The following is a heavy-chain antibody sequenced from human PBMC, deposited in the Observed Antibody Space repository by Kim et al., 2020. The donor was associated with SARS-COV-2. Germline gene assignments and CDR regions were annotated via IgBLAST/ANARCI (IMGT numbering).Heavy chain of an antibody. D-gene: IGHD3-9*01. J-gene: IGHJ4*02. CDR3: ARGNRGVILTGYYFY. V-gene: IGHV4-34*01. CDR1: GGSFSGYY. CDR2: INHSGST. Sequence: SETLSLTCAVYGGSFSGYYWSWIRQPPGKGLEWIGEINHSGSTNYNPSLKSRVTISVDTSKNQFSLKLSSVTAADTAVYYCARGNRGVILTGYYFYWGQGTLVTVSS.